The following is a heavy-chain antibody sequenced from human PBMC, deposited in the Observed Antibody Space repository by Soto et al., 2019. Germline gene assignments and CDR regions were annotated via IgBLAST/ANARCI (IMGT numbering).Heavy chain of an antibody. Sequence: SGPTLVNPTQTLTLTCTFSGFSLSTSGMCVSWIRQPPGKALEWLALIDWDDDKYYSTSLKTRLTISKDTSKNQVVLTMTNMEPVDTATFYCARIDQVGGHAFDIWGQGTMVTVSS. J-gene: IGHJ3*02. D-gene: IGHD1-26*01. CDR2: IDWDDDK. CDR1: GFSLSTSGMC. CDR3: ARIDQVGGHAFDI. V-gene: IGHV2-70*01.